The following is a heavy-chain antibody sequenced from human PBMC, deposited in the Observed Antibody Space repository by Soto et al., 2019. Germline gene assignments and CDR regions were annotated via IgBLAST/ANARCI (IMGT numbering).Heavy chain of an antibody. CDR3: ASAAVTGTAGLDF. Sequence: GASVKVSCKASGYTFSGFYMHWVRQAPGRGLEWMGWINPNSGGTKSAEKFQGRVTMTRDTSISTAYMELSRLTSDDTAVYYCASAAVTGTAGLDFWGQGTQVTVSS. V-gene: IGHV1-2*02. CDR2: INPNSGGT. CDR1: GYTFSGFY. D-gene: IGHD6-19*01. J-gene: IGHJ4*02.